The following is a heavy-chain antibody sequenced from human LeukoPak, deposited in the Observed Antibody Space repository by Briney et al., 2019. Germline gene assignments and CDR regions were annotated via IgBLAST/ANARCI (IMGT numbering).Heavy chain of an antibody. CDR1: GFTIRSYA. CDR3: AKDTSVRRYSGSYRE. Sequence: GGSLRLSCAVSGFTIRSYAMNWVRQAPGKGLEWVSTISASTDSTYYTDSVKGRFTISRDNFRNMLHLEMNSLRAEDTAVYYCAKDTSVRRYSGSYREWGQGTLVTVSS. D-gene: IGHD1-26*01. V-gene: IGHV3-23*01. CDR2: ISASTDST. J-gene: IGHJ4*02.